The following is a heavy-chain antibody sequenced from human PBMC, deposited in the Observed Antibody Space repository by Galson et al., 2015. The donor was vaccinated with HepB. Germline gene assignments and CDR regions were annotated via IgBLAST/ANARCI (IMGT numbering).Heavy chain of an antibody. J-gene: IGHJ6*02. CDR2: IIPIFGTA. Sequence: QSGAEVKKPGESLRISCKASGGTFSSYAISWVRQAPGQGLEWMGGIIPIFGTANYAQKFQGRVTITADESTSTAYMELSSLRSEDTAVYYCARDQSIRYCGGDCYSSYYYYGMDVWGQGTTVTVSS. D-gene: IGHD2-21*02. CDR3: ARDQSIRYCGGDCYSSYYYYGMDV. CDR1: GGTFSSYA. V-gene: IGHV1-69*01.